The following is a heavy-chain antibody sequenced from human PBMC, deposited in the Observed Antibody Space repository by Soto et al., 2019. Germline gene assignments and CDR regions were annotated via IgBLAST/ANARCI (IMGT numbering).Heavy chain of an antibody. Sequence: PGESLKISCKGSGYSFTSYWIGWVRQMPGKGLEWMGIIYPGDSDTRYSPSFQGQVTISADKSISTAYLQWSSLKASDTAMYYCAMSQGGPYVWGSYRNHDAFDIWGQGTMVTVSS. V-gene: IGHV5-51*01. CDR3: AMSQGGPYVWGSYRNHDAFDI. CDR2: IYPGDSDT. CDR1: GYSFTSYW. D-gene: IGHD3-16*02. J-gene: IGHJ3*02.